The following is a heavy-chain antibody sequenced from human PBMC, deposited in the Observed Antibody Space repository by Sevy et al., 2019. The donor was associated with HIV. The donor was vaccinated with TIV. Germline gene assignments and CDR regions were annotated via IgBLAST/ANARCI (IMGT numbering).Heavy chain of an antibody. V-gene: IGHV1-2*02. J-gene: IGHJ5*02. Sequence: ASVKVSCKASGYTFTGYYMHWVRQAPGQGLEWMGWINPNSGGTNYAQKLQGRVTMTRDTSISTAYMELSRLRSDDTAVYYCARENNSGYVLGWFDPWGQGTLVTVSS. CDR3: ARENNSGYVLGWFDP. CDR2: INPNSGGT. CDR1: GYTFTGYY. D-gene: IGHD5-12*01.